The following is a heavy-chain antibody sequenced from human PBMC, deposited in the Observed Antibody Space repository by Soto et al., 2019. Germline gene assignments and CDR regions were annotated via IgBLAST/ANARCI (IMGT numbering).Heavy chain of an antibody. D-gene: IGHD2-8*01. CDR1: GYAFTTYD. CDR3: ARDPYHVLMVNAPNRYGMDV. Sequence: QVQLVQSGAEVKKPGASVKVSCKASGYAFTTYDISWVRQAPGQGLEWMGRISTYNGNTNYPQSLQGRLTMTTDTSTTTAYMVLRSLRSADTAVYYCARDPYHVLMVNAPNRYGMDVWGQGTTVTVSS. J-gene: IGHJ6*02. CDR2: ISTYNGNT. V-gene: IGHV1-18*01.